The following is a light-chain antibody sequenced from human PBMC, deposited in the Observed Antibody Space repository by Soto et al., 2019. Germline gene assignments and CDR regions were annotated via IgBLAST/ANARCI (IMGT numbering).Light chain of an antibody. Sequence: DIQVTQSPSSLSASVGDRVTITCRASQSISTYLNWYQQRPGKAPKLLIYAASNLQSGVPSRFGGSGSGTDFTLTISSLQAEDFATYYCHQSYSSPRTFGQGTKVEIK. CDR3: HQSYSSPRT. J-gene: IGKJ1*01. V-gene: IGKV1-39*01. CDR2: AAS. CDR1: QSISTY.